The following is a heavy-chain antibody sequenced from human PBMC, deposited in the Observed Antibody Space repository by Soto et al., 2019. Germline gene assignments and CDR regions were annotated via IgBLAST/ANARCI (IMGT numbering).Heavy chain of an antibody. CDR3: ASLGTVVTPVDY. CDR2: IIPIVAIA. J-gene: IGHJ4*02. CDR1: GGTFSSYT. Sequence: QVQLVQSGAEVKKPGSSVKVSCKASGGTFSSYTISWVRQAPGQGLEWMGRIIPIVAIANYAQKFQGRVTITADKSTSTAYMELSSLRSEDTAVYYCASLGTVVTPVDYWGQGTLVTVSS. V-gene: IGHV1-69*02. D-gene: IGHD2-21*02.